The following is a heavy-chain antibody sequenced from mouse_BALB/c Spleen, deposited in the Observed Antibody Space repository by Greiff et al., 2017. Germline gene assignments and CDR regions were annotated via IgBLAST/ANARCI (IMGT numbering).Heavy chain of an antibody. D-gene: IGHD1-1*01. CDR1: GFTFSSFG. CDR3: ARGDTTVVARY. J-gene: IGHJ2*01. Sequence: EVQVVESGGGLVQPGGSRKLSCAASGFTFSSFGMHWVRQAPEKGLEWVAYISSGSSTIYYADTVKGRFTISRDNPKNTLFLQMTSLRSEDTAMYYCARGDTTVVARYWGQGTTLTVSS. V-gene: IGHV5-17*02. CDR2: ISSGSSTI.